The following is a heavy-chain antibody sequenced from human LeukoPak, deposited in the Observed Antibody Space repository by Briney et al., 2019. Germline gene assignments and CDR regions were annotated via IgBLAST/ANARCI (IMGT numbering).Heavy chain of an antibody. V-gene: IGHV1-2*02. Sequence: GASVKVSCKASGYTFTGYYMHWVRQAPGQGLEWMGWINPNSGGTYYAQKFQGRVTMTSDTSISTAYMELSRLRSDNTAVYYCARDGEVGVGATNDYWGQGTLVTVSS. J-gene: IGHJ4*02. CDR1: GYTFTGYY. CDR2: INPNSGGT. CDR3: ARDGEVGVGATNDY. D-gene: IGHD1-26*01.